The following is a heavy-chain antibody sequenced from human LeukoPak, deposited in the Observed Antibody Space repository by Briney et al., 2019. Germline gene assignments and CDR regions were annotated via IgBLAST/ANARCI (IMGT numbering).Heavy chain of an antibody. CDR2: INQDGSEK. CDR3: AREATVTHYYYYYYMDV. J-gene: IGHJ6*03. CDR1: GFTFTTYW. D-gene: IGHD4-17*01. V-gene: IGHV3-7*01. Sequence: GGSLRLSCAASGFTFTTYWMTWVRQAPGKGLEWVANINQDGSEKYFVDSVKGRFTISRDNAKNSLYLQMNSLRAEDTAVYYCAREATVTHYYYYYYMDVWGKGTTVTVSS.